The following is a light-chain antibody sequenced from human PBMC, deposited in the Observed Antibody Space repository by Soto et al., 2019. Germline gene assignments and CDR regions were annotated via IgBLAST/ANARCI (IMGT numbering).Light chain of an antibody. Sequence: EIVLTQSPATLSLSPGERATLSCRASQSVSSYLAWYQQKPGQAPRLLIYDASTRATGIPARFSGSGSGTDFTLTISSLEPEDFAVYYCQQRSNWPLTFGPGPKVDIK. CDR3: QQRSNWPLT. J-gene: IGKJ3*01. CDR2: DAS. CDR1: QSVSSY. V-gene: IGKV3-11*01.